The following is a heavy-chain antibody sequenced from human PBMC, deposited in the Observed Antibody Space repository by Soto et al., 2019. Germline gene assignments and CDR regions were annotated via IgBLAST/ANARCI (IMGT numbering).Heavy chain of an antibody. CDR1: GYTFTSYA. D-gene: IGHD2-2*01. CDR3: AREGVIVVVPAAQPPDY. CDR2: VNAGNGNT. Sequence: GASVKVSCKASGYTFTSYAMHWVRQAPGQRLEWMGWVNAGNGNTKYSQKFQGRVTITRDTSASTAYMELSSLRSEDTAVYYCAREGVIVVVPAAQPPDYWGQGTLVTVSS. V-gene: IGHV1-3*01. J-gene: IGHJ4*02.